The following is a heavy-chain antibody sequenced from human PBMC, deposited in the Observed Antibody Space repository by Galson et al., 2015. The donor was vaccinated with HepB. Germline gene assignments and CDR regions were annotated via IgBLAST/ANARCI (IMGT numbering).Heavy chain of an antibody. Sequence: SLRLSCAASGFTFSSYAMSWVRQAPGKGLGWVSAISCSGGSTYYADSVKGRFTISRDNSKNTLYLQMDSLRAEDTAVYYCGKKIGRGVGDLGGYYYYYGMDVWGQWTTVTVSS. CDR2: ISCSGGST. D-gene: IGHD3-16*01. CDR3: GKKIGRGVGDLGGYYYYYGMDV. J-gene: IGHJ6*02. V-gene: IGHV3-23*01. CDR1: GFTFSSYA.